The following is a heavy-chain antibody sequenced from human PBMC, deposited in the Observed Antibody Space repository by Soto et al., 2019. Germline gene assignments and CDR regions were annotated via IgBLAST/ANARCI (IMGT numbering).Heavy chain of an antibody. J-gene: IGHJ4*02. CDR1: GFSLSTSGVG. CDR3: ANRILGRPFDY. V-gene: IGHV2-5*02. CDR2: IYWDDDK. D-gene: IGHD2-15*01. Sequence: QITLKESGPTLVKPTQTLTLTCTFSGFSLSTSGVGVGWIRQPPGKAPEWLAIIYWDDDKRYSPFLKSGLTNTNDTSKNQVVLTMTNVDPVDTATYYCANRILGRPFDYWGQGTLVTVSS.